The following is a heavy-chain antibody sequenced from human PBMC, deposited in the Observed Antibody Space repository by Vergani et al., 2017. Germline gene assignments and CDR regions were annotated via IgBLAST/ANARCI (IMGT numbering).Heavy chain of an antibody. V-gene: IGHV4-59*01. J-gene: IGHJ6*02. CDR1: GGSISSYY. CDR2: IYYSGST. Sequence: QVQLQESGPGLVKPSETLSLTCTVSGGSISSYYWSWIRQPPGKGLEWIGSIYYSGSTNSNPSLKSRVTISVDTSKNQFSLKLSPVTAADTGVYYCARNMVRGVRYYGMDVGGQGTTVTVSS. CDR3: ARNMVRGVRYYGMDV. D-gene: IGHD3-10*01.